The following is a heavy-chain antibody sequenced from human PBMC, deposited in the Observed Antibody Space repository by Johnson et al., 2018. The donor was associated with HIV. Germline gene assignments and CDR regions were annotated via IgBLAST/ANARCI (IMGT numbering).Heavy chain of an antibody. CDR2: ISYDGNNK. CDR1: GFTFSSYA. V-gene: IGHV3-30-3*01. CDR3: AKAVAGPGRDAFDI. D-gene: IGHD6-19*01. Sequence: QVQLVESGGGVVQPGRSLRLSCAASGFTFSSYAMHWVRQAPGKGLEWVAVISYDGNNKYYADSVKGRFTISRDNSKNSLYLQMNSLRAEDTALYYCAKAVAGPGRDAFDIWGQGTMVTVSS. J-gene: IGHJ3*02.